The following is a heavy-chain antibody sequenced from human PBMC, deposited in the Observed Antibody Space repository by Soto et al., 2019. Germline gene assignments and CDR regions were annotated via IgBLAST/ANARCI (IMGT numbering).Heavy chain of an antibody. J-gene: IGHJ4*02. CDR1: GFTFTSSA. CDR3: AADRPGIVGATSLSSDYFDY. V-gene: IGHV1-58*01. CDR2: IVVGSGNT. D-gene: IGHD1-26*01. Sequence: ASVKVSCKASGFTFTSSAVQWVRQARGQRLEWIGWIVVGSGNTNYAQKFQERVTITRDMSTSTAYMELSSLRSEDTAMYYCAADRPGIVGATSLSSDYFDYWGQGTLVTVSS.